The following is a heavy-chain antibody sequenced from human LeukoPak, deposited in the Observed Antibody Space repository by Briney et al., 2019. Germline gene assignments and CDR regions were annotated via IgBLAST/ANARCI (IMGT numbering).Heavy chain of an antibody. J-gene: IGHJ4*02. CDR3: ARGFTLRFLEWLALDY. CDR1: GGSFSGYY. D-gene: IGHD3-3*01. CDR2: INHSGST. Sequence: PSETLSLTCAVYGGSFSGYYWSWIRQPPGKGLEWIGEINHSGSTNYNPSLKSRVTISVDTSKNQFSLKLSSVTAADTAVYYCARGFTLRFLEWLALDYWGQGTLVTVSS. V-gene: IGHV4-34*01.